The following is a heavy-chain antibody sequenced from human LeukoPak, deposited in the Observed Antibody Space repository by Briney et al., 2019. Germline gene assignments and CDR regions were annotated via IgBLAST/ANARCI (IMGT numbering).Heavy chain of an antibody. CDR2: IYHSGST. Sequence: PSETLSLTCAVSVYFNSSGYYWGWLRQPPGQGLEWIGIIYHSGSTYYNPSLKSRFTISVDTSKNHFSLKLSSVTAADTAVYYWARRRDYDFWSGYYTPSFDYWGQGTLVTVSS. V-gene: IGHV4-38-2*01. CDR1: VYFNSSGYY. J-gene: IGHJ4*02. D-gene: IGHD3-3*01. CDR3: ARRRDYDFWSGYYTPSFDY.